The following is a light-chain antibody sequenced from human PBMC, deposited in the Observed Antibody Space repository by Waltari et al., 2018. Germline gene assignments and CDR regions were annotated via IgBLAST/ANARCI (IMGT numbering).Light chain of an antibody. CDR2: SNN. Sequence: QSVLTQPPSASGTPGQRVTISCSGSSPNIGSNTVTCYQQLPGTSPKLLIYSNNQRPSGVPDRFSGSKSGTSASLAISGLQSEDEADYYCAAWDDSLNGYVFGTGTKVTVL. CDR3: AAWDDSLNGYV. V-gene: IGLV1-44*01. J-gene: IGLJ1*01. CDR1: SPNIGSNT.